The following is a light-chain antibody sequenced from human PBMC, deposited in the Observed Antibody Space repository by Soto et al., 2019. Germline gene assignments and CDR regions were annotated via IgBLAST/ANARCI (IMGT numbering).Light chain of an antibody. Sequence: DIQMTQSPSSLSASVGDRVTITCQASQDISNYLNWYQHKPGKAPKLLIYDASNFEAGVPSRFSGSGSGTDFTFTISSLQPEDIATYFCQQYDNLPWTFGQGTKVEIK. CDR3: QQYDNLPWT. CDR2: DAS. V-gene: IGKV1-33*01. CDR1: QDISNY. J-gene: IGKJ1*01.